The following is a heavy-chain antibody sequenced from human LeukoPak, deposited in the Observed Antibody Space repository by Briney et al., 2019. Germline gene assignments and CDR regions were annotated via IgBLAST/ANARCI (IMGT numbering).Heavy chain of an antibody. CDR1: GFTFSNAW. CDR2: IKSKTDGGTT. D-gene: IGHD6-6*01. CDR3: TTKKGSSGGYYYYGMDV. J-gene: IGHJ6*02. V-gene: IGHV3-15*01. Sequence: GGSLRLSCAASGFTFSNAWMSWVRQAPGKGLEWVGRIKSKTDGGTTDYAAPVKGRFTISRDDSKNTLYLQMNSLKTEDTAVYYCTTKKGSSGGYYYYGMDVWGQGTTDTVSS.